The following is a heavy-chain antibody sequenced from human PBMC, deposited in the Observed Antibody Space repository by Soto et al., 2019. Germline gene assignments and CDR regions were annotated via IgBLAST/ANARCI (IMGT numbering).Heavy chain of an antibody. D-gene: IGHD6-13*01. V-gene: IGHV1-69*06. J-gene: IGHJ6*02. CDR1: GGTFSSYA. CDR2: IIPIVGTA. Sequence: ASVKVSCKASGGTFSSYAISWVRQAPGQGLEWMGGIIPIVGTANYAQKFQGRVTITADKSTSTAYMELSSLRSEDTAVYYCASGRDSSSWYEEGDAHYYGMDDCGQGTTGTVSS. CDR3: ASGRDSSSWYEEGDAHYYGMDD.